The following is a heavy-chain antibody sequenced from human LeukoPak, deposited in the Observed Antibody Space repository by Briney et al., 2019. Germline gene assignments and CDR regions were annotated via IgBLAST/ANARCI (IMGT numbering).Heavy chain of an antibody. J-gene: IGHJ6*03. V-gene: IGHV1-2*02. D-gene: IGHD3-3*01. CDR1: GYTFTGYY. CDR3: ARSRYDFWSGYPYYYYMDV. CDR2: INPNSGGT. Sequence: ASVKVSCKASGYTFTGYYMHWVRQAPGQGLEGMGWINPNSGGTNYAQKFQGRVTMTRDTSISTAYMELSRLRSDDTAVYYCARSRYDFWSGYPYYYYMDVWGKGTTVTVSS.